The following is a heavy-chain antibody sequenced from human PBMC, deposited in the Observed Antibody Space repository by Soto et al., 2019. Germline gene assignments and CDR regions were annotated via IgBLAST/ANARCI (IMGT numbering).Heavy chain of an antibody. CDR1: GDSMNNYY. Sequence: SETLSLTCTVSGDSMNNYYWSWIRQTPGKGLEWIGYIFPTGATEYTPSLKSRITMSVDTSKSQFSLKVTTVTAADTAVYYCARQPVAPGLRYFDSWGQGTLVTAPQ. J-gene: IGHJ4*02. CDR2: IFPTGAT. V-gene: IGHV4-4*08. D-gene: IGHD5-12*01. CDR3: ARQPVAPGLRYFDS.